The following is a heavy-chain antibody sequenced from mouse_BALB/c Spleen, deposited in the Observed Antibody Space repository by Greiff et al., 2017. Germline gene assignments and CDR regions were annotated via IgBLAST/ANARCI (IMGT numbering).Heavy chain of an antibody. J-gene: IGHJ4*01. CDR3: ARSTMRYAMDY. CDR2: IDPENGNT. D-gene: IGHD2-4*01. V-gene: IGHV14-1*02. CDR1: GFNIKDYY. Sequence: VQLKQSGAELVRPGALVKLSCTASGFNIKDYYMHWVKQRPEQGLEWIGWIDPENGNTIYDPKFQGKASITADTSSNTAYLQLSSLTSEDTAVYYCARSTMRYAMDYWGQGTSVTVSA.